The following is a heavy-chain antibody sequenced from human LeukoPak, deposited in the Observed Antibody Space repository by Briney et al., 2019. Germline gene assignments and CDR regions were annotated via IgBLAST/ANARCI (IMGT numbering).Heavy chain of an antibody. Sequence: SETLSLTCTVSGGSISSGSYYWSWIRQPAGKGLECIAYIHYTGSAGYNPSLKSRVTISVDTSKNQFSLKLRSVTAADTAVYYCARFDCFGASCHFDHWGQGTLVPVSS. J-gene: IGHJ4*02. CDR2: IHYTGSA. CDR1: GGSISSGSYY. D-gene: IGHD2-2*01. V-gene: IGHV4-61*10. CDR3: ARFDCFGASCHFDH.